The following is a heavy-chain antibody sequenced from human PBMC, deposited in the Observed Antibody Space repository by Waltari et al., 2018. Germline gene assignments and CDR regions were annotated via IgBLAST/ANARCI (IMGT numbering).Heavy chain of an antibody. Sequence: QVQLQQWGAGLLKPSETLSLTCAVYGGSFSGYYWSWIRQPPGKGREWIGEINHSGSTNYNPSLKSRVTISVDTSKNQFSLKQRSVTAADTAVYYCARGLDYDFWSGYSDARDNWFDPWGQGTLVIVSS. CDR3: ARGLDYDFWSGYSDARDNWFDP. J-gene: IGHJ5*02. V-gene: IGHV4-34*01. CDR1: GGSFSGYY. D-gene: IGHD3-3*01. CDR2: INHSGST.